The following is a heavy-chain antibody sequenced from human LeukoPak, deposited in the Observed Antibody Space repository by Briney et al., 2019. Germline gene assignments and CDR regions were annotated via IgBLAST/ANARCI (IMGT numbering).Heavy chain of an antibody. D-gene: IGHD2-15*01. CDR2: TYYRSKWYN. Sequence: SQTHSLTCAISGDSVSSNSAAWNWIRQSPSRGLEWLVRTYYRSKWYNDYAVSVKSRITINPDTSKNQFSLQLNSVTPEDTAVYYCARDPTHYLYSGFDPWGQGTLVTVSS. CDR3: ARDPTHYLYSGFDP. V-gene: IGHV6-1*01. J-gene: IGHJ5*02. CDR1: GDSVSSNSAA.